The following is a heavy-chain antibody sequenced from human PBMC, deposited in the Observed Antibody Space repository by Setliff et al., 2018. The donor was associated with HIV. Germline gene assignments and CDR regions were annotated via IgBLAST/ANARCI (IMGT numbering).Heavy chain of an antibody. J-gene: IGHJ5*02. CDR3: ARDTRLKDSSGYSPVA. V-gene: IGHV3-48*04. CDR1: GFTFSSYS. CDR2: ISSSSSTI. D-gene: IGHD3-22*01. Sequence: GGSLRLSCAASGFTFSSYSMNWVRQAPGKGLEWVSYISSSSSTIYYADSVKSRFTISRDNAKNSLYLQMNSLRAEDTAVYYCARDTRLKDSSGYSPVAWGQGTLVTVSS.